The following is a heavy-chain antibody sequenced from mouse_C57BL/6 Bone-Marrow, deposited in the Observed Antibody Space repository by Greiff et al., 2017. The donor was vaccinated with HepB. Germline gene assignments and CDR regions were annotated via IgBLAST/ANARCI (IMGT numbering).Heavy chain of an antibody. Sequence: QVQLQQPGAELVKPGASVKLSCKASGYTFTSYWMQWVKQRPGQGLEWIGEIDPSDSYTNYNQKFKGKATLTVDTSSITAYMQLSSLTSEDSAVYYCAYSSGYLDYWGQGTTLTVSS. CDR2: IDPSDSYT. V-gene: IGHV1-50*01. D-gene: IGHD3-2*02. CDR3: AYSSGYLDY. J-gene: IGHJ2*01. CDR1: GYTFTSYW.